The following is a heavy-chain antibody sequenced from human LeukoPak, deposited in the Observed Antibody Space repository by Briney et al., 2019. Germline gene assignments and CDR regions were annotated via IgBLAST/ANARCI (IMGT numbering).Heavy chain of an antibody. CDR2: ISYDGSNK. V-gene: IGHV3-30-3*01. J-gene: IGHJ6*03. CDR1: GFTFSSYA. CDR3: ARDGFVDTAMVTPYYMDV. Sequence: GSLRLSCAASGFTFSSYAMHWVRQAPGKGLEWVAVISYDGSNKYYADSVKGRFTISRDNSKNTLYLQMNSLRAEDTAVYYCARDGFVDTAMVTPYYMDVWGKGTTVTVSS. D-gene: IGHD5-18*01.